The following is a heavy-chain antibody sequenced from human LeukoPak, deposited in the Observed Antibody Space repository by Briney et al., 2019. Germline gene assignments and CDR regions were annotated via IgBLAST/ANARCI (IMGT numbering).Heavy chain of an antibody. CDR2: IYPGDSDT. CDR3: ARSIAAAGTNAFDI. Sequence: GESLKISCKVSGYKFTNYWLGWVRQMPGKGLEWMGIIYPGDSDTRYSPSFQGQVTISADKSISIAYLQWSSLKASDTAMYYCARSIAAAGTNAFDIWGQGTMVTVSS. D-gene: IGHD6-13*01. V-gene: IGHV5-51*01. CDR1: GYKFTNYW. J-gene: IGHJ3*02.